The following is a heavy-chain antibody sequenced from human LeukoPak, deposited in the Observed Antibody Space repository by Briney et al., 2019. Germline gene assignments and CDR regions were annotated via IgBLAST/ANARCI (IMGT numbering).Heavy chain of an antibody. CDR3: ARDHVLLWFGELLHYGMDV. D-gene: IGHD3-10*01. Sequence: SETLSLTCTVSGGSISSYYWSWIRQPPGKGLEWIGYIYYGGSTNYNPSLKSRVTISVDTSKNQFSLKLSSVTAADTAVYYCARDHVLLWFGELLHYGMDVWGKGTTVTVSS. J-gene: IGHJ6*04. V-gene: IGHV4-59*01. CDR2: IYYGGST. CDR1: GGSISSYY.